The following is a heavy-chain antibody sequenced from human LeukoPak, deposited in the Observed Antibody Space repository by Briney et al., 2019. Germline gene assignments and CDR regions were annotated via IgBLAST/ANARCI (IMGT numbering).Heavy chain of an antibody. J-gene: IGHJ6*03. CDR3: ARTVAAMRYYYYYYMDV. Sequence: GGSLRLSCAASGFTFSSYGIHWVRQAPGKGLGWVAFIRYDGSNKYYADSVKGRFTISRDNAKNSLYLQMNSLRAEDTAVYYCARTVAAMRYYYYYYMDVWGKGTTVTVSS. CDR2: IRYDGSNK. CDR1: GFTFSSYG. V-gene: IGHV3-30*02. D-gene: IGHD5-18*01.